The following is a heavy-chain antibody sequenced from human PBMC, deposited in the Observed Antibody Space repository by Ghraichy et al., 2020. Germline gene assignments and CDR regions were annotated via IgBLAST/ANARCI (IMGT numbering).Heavy chain of an antibody. CDR1: GFTFSNYW. Sequence: GGSLRLSCAASGFTFSNYWMSWLRQAPGKGLEWVANIRQDGSEKYYVDSVKGRFTISRDNAKNSLYLQMNSLRAEDMAVYYCAKVYWGSGFDYWGQGTLVTVSS. CDR3: AKVYWGSGFDY. V-gene: IGHV3-7*01. CDR2: IRQDGSEK. J-gene: IGHJ4*02. D-gene: IGHD7-27*01.